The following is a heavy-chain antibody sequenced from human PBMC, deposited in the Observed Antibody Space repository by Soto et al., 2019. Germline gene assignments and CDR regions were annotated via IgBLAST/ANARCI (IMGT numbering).Heavy chain of an antibody. Sequence: QVQLVESGGGVVQPGGSLRLSCTTSGFTFNTYGMYWVRQAPGKGLEWVAIIWYDGSNNYYGDSVKGRFTISRDNSKNTRYLQMNSLRAEDTALYYCARGDCTGAYCYSWPFNYGVDVWGQGTTVTVSS. D-gene: IGHD2-15*01. J-gene: IGHJ6*02. V-gene: IGHV3-33*08. CDR2: IWYDGSNN. CDR3: ARGDCTGAYCYSWPFNYGVDV. CDR1: GFTFNTYG.